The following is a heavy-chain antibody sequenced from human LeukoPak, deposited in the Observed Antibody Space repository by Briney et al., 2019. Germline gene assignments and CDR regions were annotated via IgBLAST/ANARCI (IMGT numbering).Heavy chain of an antibody. J-gene: IGHJ4*02. D-gene: IGHD3-3*01. Sequence: GGSLRLSCEASGFTLSDHYMDWVRQAPGKGLEWVGRTRNKANSYTTEYAASVKGRFTISRDDSKNSLYLQMDSLKTEDTAVYYCARVGDFWSGYFFDYWGQGTLVTVSS. CDR3: ARVGDFWSGYFFDY. CDR1: GFTLSDHY. CDR2: TRNKANSYTT. V-gene: IGHV3-72*01.